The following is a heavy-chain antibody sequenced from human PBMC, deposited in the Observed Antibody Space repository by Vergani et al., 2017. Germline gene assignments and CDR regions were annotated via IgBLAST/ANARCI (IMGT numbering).Heavy chain of an antibody. D-gene: IGHD4-23*01. V-gene: IGHV4-61*02. J-gene: IGHJ3*01. CDR3: ARRSGGYYGGGKVHPLRTAFDV. CDR1: GGSLSAGYYF. CDR2: ISASGNA. Sequence: QVQLQASGPGRVKPSQTLSLTCTMSGGSLSAGYYFWSWIRQPAGKGLEWLGHISASGNASHSPSLKTRVSMSVDTSKNQFSLTVTSVTAADTAIYFCARRSGGYYGGGKVHPLRTAFDVWGHGTVVTVSS.